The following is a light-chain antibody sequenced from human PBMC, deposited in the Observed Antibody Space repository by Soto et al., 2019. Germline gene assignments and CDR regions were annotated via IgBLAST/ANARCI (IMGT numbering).Light chain of an antibody. Sequence: DIVMTQSPDSLAVSLGERATINCKSSQSVLYSSNNKNYLTWYQHKPGQPPKLLIYWASTRESGVPDRFSGSGSGTDFTLTISSLQAEDVAVYYCQQSYTTPLAFGQGTKVEIK. V-gene: IGKV4-1*01. J-gene: IGKJ1*01. CDR3: QQSYTTPLA. CDR2: WAS. CDR1: QSVLYSSNNKNY.